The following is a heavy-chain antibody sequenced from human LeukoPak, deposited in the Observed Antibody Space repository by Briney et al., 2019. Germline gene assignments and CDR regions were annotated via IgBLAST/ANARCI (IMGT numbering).Heavy chain of an antibody. D-gene: IGHD4-11*01. CDR3: ARADDYRGLRPLYY. CDR1: GYSISSGYY. J-gene: IGHJ4*02. CDR2: IYHSGST. V-gene: IGHV4-38-2*02. Sequence: SETLSLTCTVSGYSISSGYYWGWIRQPPGKGLEWIGSIYHSGSTYYNPSLKSRVTISVDTSKNQFSLKLSSVTAADTAVYYCARADDYRGLRPLYYWGQGTLVTVSS.